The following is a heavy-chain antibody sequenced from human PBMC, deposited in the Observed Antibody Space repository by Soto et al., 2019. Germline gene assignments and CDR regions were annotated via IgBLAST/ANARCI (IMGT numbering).Heavy chain of an antibody. Sequence: GGSLRLSCAASGFTFSSYVLSWVRQAPGKGLEWVSIISGSGGYTNYADSVKGRFTISRDNSKNMLYLQMNSLRAEDTAVYYCAKDPFCGGNSCFGLDYWGQGTLVTVSS. J-gene: IGHJ4*02. CDR2: ISGSGGYT. D-gene: IGHD2-21*01. CDR1: GFTFSSYV. CDR3: AKDPFCGGNSCFGLDY. V-gene: IGHV3-23*01.